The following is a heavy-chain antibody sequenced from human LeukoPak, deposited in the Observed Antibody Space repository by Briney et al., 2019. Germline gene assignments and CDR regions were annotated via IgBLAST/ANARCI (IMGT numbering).Heavy chain of an antibody. V-gene: IGHV3-23*01. CDR2: ISGSGGST. CDR1: GFTFSSYG. D-gene: IGHD3-10*01. J-gene: IGHJ5*02. CDR3: AKDRVMVRGVIDWFDP. Sequence: GGSLRLSCAASGFTFSSYGMSWVRQAPGKGLEWVSAISGSGGSTYYADSVKGRFTISRDNSKNTLYLQMNSLRAEDTAVYYCAKDRVMVRGVIDWFDPWGQGTLVTVSS.